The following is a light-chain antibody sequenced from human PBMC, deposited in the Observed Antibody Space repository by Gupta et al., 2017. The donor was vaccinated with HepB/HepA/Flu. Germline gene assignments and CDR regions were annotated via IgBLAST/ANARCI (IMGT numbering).Light chain of an antibody. CDR3: QAWDSSAGV. CDR2: QDN. Sequence: SYDLSYSVPFCVSPGHPASITCSGDKLGNRYVCWYQQKPGQSAALIVYQDNKRPSGLPERFSGSNSGSTATLXIXGTQAMXEGGYYCQAWDSSAGVFSGGTKLTVX. J-gene: IGLJ2*01. V-gene: IGLV3-1*01. CDR1: KLGNRY.